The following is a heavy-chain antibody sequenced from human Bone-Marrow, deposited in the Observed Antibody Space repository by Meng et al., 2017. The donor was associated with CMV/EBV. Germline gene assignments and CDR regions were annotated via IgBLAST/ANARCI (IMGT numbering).Heavy chain of an antibody. Sequence: GGSLRLSCAASGFTFSSYWMSWVRQAPGKGLEWVANIKQDGSEKYYADSVKGRVTSSRDNAKNSLYLQMNSLRAEDTAVYYCARDLCSSTSCYRGDYYYYGMVVCGQGTTVTVSS. CDR3: ARDLCSSTSCYRGDYYYYGMVV. V-gene: IGHV3-7*01. CDR2: IKQDGSEK. D-gene: IGHD2-2*01. J-gene: IGHJ6*02. CDR1: GFTFSSYW.